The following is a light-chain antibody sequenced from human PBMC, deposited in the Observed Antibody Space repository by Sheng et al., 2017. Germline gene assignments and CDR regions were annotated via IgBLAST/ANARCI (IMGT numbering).Light chain of an antibody. CDR3: SAWDRSLSAWV. CDR2: RNN. J-gene: IGLJ3*02. V-gene: IGLV10-54*01. CDR1: SNNVGNEG. Sequence: QAGLTQPPSVSKGLGQTATLTCTGNSNNVGNEGAAWLQQHQGHPPKLLSYRNNNWPSGISERLSASRSGNSASLTITGLQPEDEADYYCSAWDRSLSAWVFGGGTKLTVL.